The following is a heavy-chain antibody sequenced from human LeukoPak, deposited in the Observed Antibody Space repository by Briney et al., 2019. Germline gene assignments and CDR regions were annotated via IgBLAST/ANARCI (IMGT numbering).Heavy chain of an antibody. Sequence: PGGSLRLSCAASGFTFSSYAMHWVRQAPGKGLEWVAVISYDGSNKYYADSVKGRFTISRDNSKNTLYLQMNSLRAEDTAVYYCARDQGVYFVESWFDPWGQGTLVTVSS. CDR3: ARDQGVYFVESWFDP. D-gene: IGHD2/OR15-2a*01. CDR1: GFTFSSYA. CDR2: ISYDGSNK. J-gene: IGHJ5*02. V-gene: IGHV3-30*01.